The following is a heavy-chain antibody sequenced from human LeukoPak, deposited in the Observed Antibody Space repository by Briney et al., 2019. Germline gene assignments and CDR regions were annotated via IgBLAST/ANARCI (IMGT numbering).Heavy chain of an antibody. CDR1: GFTFSSYS. Sequence: GGPLRLSCAASGFTFSSYSMNWVRQAPGKRLEWVSSASSSSSYIYYADSVKGRFTISRDNAKNSLYLQMNSLRAEDTAVYYCARDNTGYCSGGSCYSRGYFDYWGQGTLVTVSS. D-gene: IGHD2-15*01. CDR3: ARDNTGYCSGGSCYSRGYFDY. CDR2: ASSSSSYI. J-gene: IGHJ4*02. V-gene: IGHV3-21*01.